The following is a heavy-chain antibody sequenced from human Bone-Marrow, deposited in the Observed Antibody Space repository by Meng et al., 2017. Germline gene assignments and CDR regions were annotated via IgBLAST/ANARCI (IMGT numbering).Heavy chain of an antibody. CDR3: TRDQFYYDSSGFDVDY. Sequence: GESLKISCVASGLTFSSYWMSWVRQAPGKGLEWVANIKQDGSEKYYVDSVKGRFTISRDNAKNSLYLQMNSLRADDTAVYFCTRDQFYYDSSGFDVDYWGQGTLVTVSS. V-gene: IGHV3-7*01. CDR2: IKQDGSEK. J-gene: IGHJ4*02. D-gene: IGHD3-22*01. CDR1: GLTFSSYW.